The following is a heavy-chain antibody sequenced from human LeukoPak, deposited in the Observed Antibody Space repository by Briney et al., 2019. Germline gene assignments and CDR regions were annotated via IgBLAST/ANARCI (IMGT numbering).Heavy chain of an antibody. Sequence: PGGSLRLSCAASGFTFSDYYMTWIRQPPGKGLEWVSYISSSGNTIYYADSVEGRFTISRDNAENSLFLQMNSLRAEDTAFYYCARDRIDSSGTYGYWGQGTLVTVSS. CDR3: ARDRIDSSGTYGY. CDR1: GFTFSDYY. J-gene: IGHJ4*02. CDR2: ISSSGNTI. V-gene: IGHV3-11*01. D-gene: IGHD3-22*01.